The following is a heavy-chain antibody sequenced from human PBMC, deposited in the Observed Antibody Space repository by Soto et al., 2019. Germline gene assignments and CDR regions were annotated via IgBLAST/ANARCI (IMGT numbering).Heavy chain of an antibody. D-gene: IGHD1-1*01. V-gene: IGHV4-59*08. J-gene: IGHJ4*02. CDR1: GGSIRGYY. Sequence: SETLSLTCTVSGGSIRGYYWSWIRQPPGKGLEWIAYIHYTGSTNSNPSLESRVTMSVDTSKNQFSLKLSSVTAADTAVYYCARHSNEYRKSLDYWGKGTLVTVSS. CDR2: IHYTGST. CDR3: ARHSNEYRKSLDY.